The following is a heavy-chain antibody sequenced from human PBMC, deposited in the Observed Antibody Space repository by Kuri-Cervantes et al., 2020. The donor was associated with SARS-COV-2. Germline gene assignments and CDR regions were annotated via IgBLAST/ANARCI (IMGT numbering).Heavy chain of an antibody. Sequence: GESLKISCAASGFTFSSYGMHWVRQAPGKGLEWVALIHYDGTNTYYAVSVRGRFTISRDNLNNILYLHMNSLRAEDTAVYCYAKEGFISALGGWFDPWGQGPLVTVSS. CDR3: AKEGFISALGGWFDP. J-gene: IGHJ5*02. CDR1: GFTFSSYG. V-gene: IGHV3-30*02. D-gene: IGHD1-26*01. CDR2: IHYDGTNT.